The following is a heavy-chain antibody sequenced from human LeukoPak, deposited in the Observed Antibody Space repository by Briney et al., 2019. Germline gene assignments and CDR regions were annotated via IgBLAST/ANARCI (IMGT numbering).Heavy chain of an antibody. CDR3: ASGGHVDY. J-gene: IGHJ4*02. CDR1: GLYFSGFW. D-gene: IGHD3-10*01. CDR2: INPDGTEE. Sequence: GGSLRLSCAASGLYFSGFWMTWVRQVPGKSLEWVANINPDGTEEHYVDSAKGRFTISRDNAQDSVYLQMSSLRVEDTAVYFCASGGHVDYLGPGTLVTVSS. V-gene: IGHV3-7*01.